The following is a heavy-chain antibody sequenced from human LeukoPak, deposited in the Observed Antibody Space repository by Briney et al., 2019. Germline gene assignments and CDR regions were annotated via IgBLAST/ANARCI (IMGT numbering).Heavy chain of an antibody. Sequence: GGSLRLSCAASGFTFSSYGMHWVRQAPGKGLEWVAVISYDGSNKYYADSVKGRFTISRDNSKNTLYLQMNSLRAEDTAVYYCAKEGLGYSAYKDYWGQGTLVTVSS. D-gene: IGHD5-12*01. J-gene: IGHJ4*02. CDR1: GFTFSSYG. CDR2: ISYDGSNK. V-gene: IGHV3-30*18. CDR3: AKEGLGYSAYKDY.